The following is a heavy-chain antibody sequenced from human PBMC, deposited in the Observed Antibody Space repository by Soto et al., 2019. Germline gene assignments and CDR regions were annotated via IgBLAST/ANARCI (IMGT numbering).Heavy chain of an antibody. Sequence: PGGSLRLSCAASGFTFSSYWMSCVRQAPGKGLEWVANIKQDGSEKYYVDSVKGRFTISRDNAKNSLYLQMTSLRAEDTAVYYCARSYDFWSGYYYYYYYMDVWGKGTTVTVSS. V-gene: IGHV3-7*01. CDR1: GFTFSSYW. D-gene: IGHD3-3*01. CDR3: ARSYDFWSGYYYYYYYMDV. CDR2: IKQDGSEK. J-gene: IGHJ6*03.